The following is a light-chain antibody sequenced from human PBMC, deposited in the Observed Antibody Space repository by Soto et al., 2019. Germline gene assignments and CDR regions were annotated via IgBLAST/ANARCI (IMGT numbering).Light chain of an antibody. CDR3: CSYGGSFAA. J-gene: IGLJ2*01. CDR2: EVN. CDR1: SSDIGGYSI. Sequence: QSLVPQPGSVSGSRGHSVAISCTGTSSDIGGYSIVSWYQHHPGKAPKLMLYEVNKRPSGVPDRFSGSKSGNTASLIISGLQAEDEADYYCCSYGGSFAALGEGTQLTVL. V-gene: IGLV2-11*01.